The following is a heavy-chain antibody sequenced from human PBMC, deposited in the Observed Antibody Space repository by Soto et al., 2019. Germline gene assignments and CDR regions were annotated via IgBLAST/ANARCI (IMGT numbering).Heavy chain of an antibody. CDR3: ARQDFWSGYYIDY. Sequence: LSLTCTVSGGSISSSSYYWGWIRQPPGKGLEWIGSIYYSGSTYYNPSLKSRVTISVDTSKNQFSLKLSSVTAADTAVYYCARQDFWSGYYIDYWGQGTLVTVSS. J-gene: IGHJ4*02. D-gene: IGHD3-3*01. V-gene: IGHV4-39*01. CDR2: IYYSGST. CDR1: GGSISSSSYY.